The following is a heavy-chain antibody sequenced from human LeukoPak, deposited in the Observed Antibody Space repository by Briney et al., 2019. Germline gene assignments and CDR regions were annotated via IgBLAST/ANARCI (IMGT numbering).Heavy chain of an antibody. CDR3: ARGARDSSGYSSRWWYFDL. D-gene: IGHD3-22*01. CDR1: GYTFTNYY. J-gene: IGHJ2*01. Sequence: ASVKVSCKASGYTFTNYYIHWVRQAPGQGLEWMGIINPSGGSTSYAQKFQGRVTMTRDMSTSTVYMELSSLRSEDTAVYYCARGARDSSGYSSRWWYFDLWGRGTLVTVSS. V-gene: IGHV1-46*01. CDR2: INPSGGST.